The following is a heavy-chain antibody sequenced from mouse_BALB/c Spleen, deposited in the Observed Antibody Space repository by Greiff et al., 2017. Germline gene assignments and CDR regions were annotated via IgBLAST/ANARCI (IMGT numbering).Heavy chain of an antibody. D-gene: IGHD4-1*01. Sequence: VKVVESGPGLVAPSQSLSITCTVSGFSLTSYGVHWVRQPPGKGLEWLGVIWAGGSTNYNSALMSRLSISKDNSKSQVFLKMNSLQTDDTAMYYCARDQTGSFAYWGQGTLVTVSA. CDR1: GFSLTSYG. CDR3: ARDQTGSFAY. J-gene: IGHJ3*01. V-gene: IGHV2-9*02. CDR2: IWAGGST.